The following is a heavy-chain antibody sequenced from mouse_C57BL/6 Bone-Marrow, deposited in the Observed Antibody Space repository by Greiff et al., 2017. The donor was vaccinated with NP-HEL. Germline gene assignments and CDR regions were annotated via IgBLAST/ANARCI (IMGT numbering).Heavy chain of an antibody. CDR2: INYDGSST. Sequence: EVKLVESEGGLVQPGSSMKLSCTASGFTFSDYYMAWVRQVPEKGLEWVANINYDGSSTYYLDSLKSRFIISRDNAKNILYLQMSSLKSEDTATYYCARARWYYFDYWGQGTTLTVSS. V-gene: IGHV5-16*01. CDR1: GFTFSDYY. CDR3: ARARWYYFDY. J-gene: IGHJ2*01.